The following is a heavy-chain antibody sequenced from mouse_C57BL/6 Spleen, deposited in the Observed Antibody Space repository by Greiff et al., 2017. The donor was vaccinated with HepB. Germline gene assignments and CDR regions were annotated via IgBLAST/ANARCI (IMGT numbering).Heavy chain of an antibody. CDR3: AGDDSWFAY. Sequence: QVQLQQPGAELVMPGASVKLSCKASGYTFTSYWMHWVKQRPGQGLEWIGEIDPSDSYTNYNQKFKGKSTLTVDKSSSTAYMQLSSLTSEDSAVYYCAGDDSWFAYWGQGTLVTVSA. D-gene: IGHD2-4*01. J-gene: IGHJ3*01. CDR2: IDPSDSYT. CDR1: GYTFTSYW. V-gene: IGHV1-69*01.